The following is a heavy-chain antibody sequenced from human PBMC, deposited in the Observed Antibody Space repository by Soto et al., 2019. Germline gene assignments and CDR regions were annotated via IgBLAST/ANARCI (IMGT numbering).Heavy chain of an antibody. CDR2: ISSSSSTI. J-gene: IGHJ6*03. CDR1: GFTCSSYS. V-gene: IGHV3-48*01. Sequence: GGSLRLSCAASGFTCSSYSMNWVRQAPGKGLEWVSYISSSSSTIYYADSVKGRFTISRDNAKNSLYLQMNSLRAEDTAVYYCARIAAACNYYYYYMDVWGKGTSDTVSS. D-gene: IGHD6-13*01. CDR3: ARIAAACNYYYYYMDV.